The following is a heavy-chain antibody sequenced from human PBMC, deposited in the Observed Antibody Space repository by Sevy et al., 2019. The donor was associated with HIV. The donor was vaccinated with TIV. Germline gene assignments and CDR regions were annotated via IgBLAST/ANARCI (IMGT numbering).Heavy chain of an antibody. CDR1: GGSISSSSYY. J-gene: IGHJ6*02. Sequence: SETLSLTCTVSGGSISSSSYYWGWIRQPPGKGLEWIGSIYYSGSTYYNPSLKSRVTISVDTSKNQFSLKLSSVTAADTAVYYCARHNRIGIVGATTYYYYGMDVWGQGTTVTVS. CDR2: IYYSGST. CDR3: ARHNRIGIVGATTYYYYGMDV. D-gene: IGHD1-26*01. V-gene: IGHV4-39*01.